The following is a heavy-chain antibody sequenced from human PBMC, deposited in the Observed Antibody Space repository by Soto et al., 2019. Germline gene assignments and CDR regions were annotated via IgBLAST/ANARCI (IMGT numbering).Heavy chain of an antibody. D-gene: IGHD1-26*01. CDR1: GGSFSGYY. Sequence: SETLSLTCAVYGGSFSGYYWSWIRQPPGKGLEWIGEINHSGSTNYNPSLKSRVTISVDTSKNQFSLKLSSVTAADTAVYYCAVGYSGSYNWFDPWGQGTLVTVSS. J-gene: IGHJ5*02. V-gene: IGHV4-34*01. CDR2: INHSGST. CDR3: AVGYSGSYNWFDP.